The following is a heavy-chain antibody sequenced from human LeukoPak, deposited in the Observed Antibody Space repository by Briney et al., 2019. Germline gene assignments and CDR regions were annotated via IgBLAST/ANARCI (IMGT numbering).Heavy chain of an antibody. CDR3: ARVNWSGYYFGV. V-gene: IGHV4-59*12. J-gene: IGHJ6*02. CDR1: GASINKYY. D-gene: IGHD3-3*01. Sequence: SETLSLTCTVSGASINKYYWNWVRQPPGKGLEWIGYFFYSGSTRYNPSLKSRVTISGDMSNNQFSLKLSSVTAADTAVYYCARVNWSGYYFGVWGQGTTVTVSS. CDR2: FFYSGST.